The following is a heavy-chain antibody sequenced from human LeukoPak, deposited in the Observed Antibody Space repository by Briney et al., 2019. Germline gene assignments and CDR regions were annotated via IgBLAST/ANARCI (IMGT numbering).Heavy chain of an antibody. V-gene: IGHV3-30*07. Sequence: GGSLRLSCAASGFTFSSYAMHWVRQAPGKGLEWVAVIWYDGSNKYYADSVKGRFTISRDNSKNTLYLQMNSLRAEDTAVYYCARDDRELEPYYFDYWGQGTLVTVSS. CDR2: IWYDGSNK. CDR3: ARDDRELEPYYFDY. D-gene: IGHD1-1*01. J-gene: IGHJ4*02. CDR1: GFTFSSYA.